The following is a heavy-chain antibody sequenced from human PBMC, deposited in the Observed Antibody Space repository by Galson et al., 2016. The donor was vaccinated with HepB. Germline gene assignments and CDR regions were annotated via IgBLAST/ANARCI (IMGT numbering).Heavy chain of an antibody. CDR2: IWYDGSNK. CDR3: WISELPSFDI. V-gene: IGHV3-33*01. D-gene: IGHD5-12*01. J-gene: IGHJ3*02. CDR1: GFTFSNYG. Sequence: SLRLSCAASGFTFSNYGMHWVRQAPGKGLEWVAVIWYDGSNKYNSDSVKGRFTISRDNSKNTLYLQMNSLRVEDTAVYYWWISELPSFDIWGQGTMVTVLS.